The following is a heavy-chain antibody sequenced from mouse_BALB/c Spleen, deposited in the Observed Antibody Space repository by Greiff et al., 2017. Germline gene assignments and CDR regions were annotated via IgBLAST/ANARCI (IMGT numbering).Heavy chain of an antibody. CDR2: ISSGSSTI. V-gene: IGHV5-17*02. CDR3: ARRDYDNFDY. Sequence: DVKLVESGGGLVQPGGSRKLSCAASGFTFSSFGMHWVRQAPEKGLEWVAYISSGSSTIYYADTVKGRFTISRDNPKNTLFLQMTSLRSEDTAMYYCARRDYDNFDYWGQGTTLTVSS. CDR1: GFTFSSFG. J-gene: IGHJ2*01. D-gene: IGHD2-4*01.